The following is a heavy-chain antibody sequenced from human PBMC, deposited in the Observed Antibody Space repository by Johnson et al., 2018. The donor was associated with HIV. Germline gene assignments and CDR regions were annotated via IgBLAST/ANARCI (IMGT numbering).Heavy chain of an antibody. CDR1: GFTFGSYS. CDR3: AREGNWNPTYGFDV. CDR2: ISFDGGTK. D-gene: IGHD1-1*01. Sequence: HVQLVESGGGVVQPGRSLRLSCAASGFTFGSYSMHWVRQAPGKGLEWVALISFDGGTKYYADSVKGRFIISRDDSKDTLHLHMNSLRPEDTAVYFCAREGNWNPTYGFDVWGQGTIATVSS. J-gene: IGHJ3*01. V-gene: IGHV3-30*04.